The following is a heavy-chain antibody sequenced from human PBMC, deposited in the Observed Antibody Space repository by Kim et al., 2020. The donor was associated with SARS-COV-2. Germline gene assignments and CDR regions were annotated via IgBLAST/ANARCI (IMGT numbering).Heavy chain of an antibody. J-gene: IGHJ4*02. V-gene: IGHV4-59*01. CDR2: IYYSGST. CDR3: ARAGRSGYDPIDS. Sequence: SETLFLTCTVSSGSISTYYWSWIRQPPGKGLEWIVYIYYSGSTIYNPSLKSRVTISVDTSKNQFSLKLTSVTAADTAVYYCARAGRSGYDPIDSWGQGSLVTVSS. D-gene: IGHD5-12*01. CDR1: SGSISTYY.